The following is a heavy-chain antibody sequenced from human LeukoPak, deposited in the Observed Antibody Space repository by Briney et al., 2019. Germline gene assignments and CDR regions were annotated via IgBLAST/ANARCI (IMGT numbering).Heavy chain of an antibody. CDR3: ARDLRFRPQLVVPAAKNRYFACLRAY. D-gene: IGHD3-9*01. CDR2: INPNSGGT. J-gene: IGHJ4*02. CDR1: GYTFSGYY. V-gene: IGHV1-2*02. Sequence: ASVKVSCKASGYTFSGYYMHWVRQAPGQGLEWMGWINPNSGGTNYAQKFQGRVTMTRDTSISTAYMELSRLRSDDTAVYYCARDLRFRPQLVVPAAKNRYFACLRAYWAQEPLVTVPS.